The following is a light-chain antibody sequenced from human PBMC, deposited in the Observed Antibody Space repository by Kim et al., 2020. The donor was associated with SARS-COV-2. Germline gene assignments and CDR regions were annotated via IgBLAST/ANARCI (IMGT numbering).Light chain of an antibody. V-gene: IGLV3-19*01. Sequence: VAVGQTVRITCQGDSLRSYYASWYQQKPGQAPVLVIYGKNNRPSGIPDRFSGSSSGNTASLTITGAQAEDEADYYCNSRASSGNPVFGGGTQLTVL. CDR3: NSRASSGNPV. CDR2: GKN. CDR1: SLRSYY. J-gene: IGLJ3*02.